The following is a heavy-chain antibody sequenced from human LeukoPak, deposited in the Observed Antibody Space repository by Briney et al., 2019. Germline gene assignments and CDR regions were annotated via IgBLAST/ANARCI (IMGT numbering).Heavy chain of an antibody. CDR2: IIPIFGTA. CDR3: ARRRCSSTSCPNWFDP. Sequence: GASVKVSCKASGYTFTSYAISWVRQAPGQGLEWMGGIIPIFGTANYAQKFQGRVTITTDESTSTAYMELSSLRSEDTAVYYCARRRCSSTSCPNWFDPWGQGTLVTVSS. CDR1: GYTFTSYA. V-gene: IGHV1-69*05. D-gene: IGHD2-2*01. J-gene: IGHJ5*02.